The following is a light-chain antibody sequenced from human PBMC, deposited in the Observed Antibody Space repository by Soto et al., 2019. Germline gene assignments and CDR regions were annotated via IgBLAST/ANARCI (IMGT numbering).Light chain of an antibody. J-gene: IGKJ3*01. V-gene: IGKV1-27*01. CDR1: QAIRNN. CDR2: AAS. CDR3: QKYNSVPFT. Sequence: DIQMTQSPSSLSASAGDRVTITWRASQAIRNNLAWYQQKPGKVPKVLIYAASTLQSGVPSRFSGSGSGTDFTLTINSLQPEDVATYYCQKYNSVPFTFGPGTKVDIK.